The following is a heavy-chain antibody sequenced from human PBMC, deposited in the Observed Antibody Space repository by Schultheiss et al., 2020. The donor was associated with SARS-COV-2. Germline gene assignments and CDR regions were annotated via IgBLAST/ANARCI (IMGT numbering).Heavy chain of an antibody. V-gene: IGHV3-74*01. CDR1: GFTFSTYW. CDR3: ARAEIDEYYYDSSGYYYFDC. CDR2: IHNDGSST. D-gene: IGHD3-22*01. Sequence: GGSLRLSCAASGFTFSTYWMHWVRQAPGKGLVWVSRIHNDGSSTTYADSVKGRFTISRDNAKNTLYLQMNSLRAEDTAVYYCARAEIDEYYYDSSGYYYFDCGGQGTLVTVAS. J-gene: IGHJ4*02.